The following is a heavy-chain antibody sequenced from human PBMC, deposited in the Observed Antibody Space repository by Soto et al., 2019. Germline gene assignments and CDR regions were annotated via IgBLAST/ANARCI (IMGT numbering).Heavy chain of an antibody. V-gene: IGHV1-18*01. Sequence: ASVKVSCKASGYTFTSYAISWVRQAPGQGLEWMGWISAYNGNTNYAEKLQGRVTVTTDTPMSTAYMELRSLRSDDTAVYYCARAPLNEYGDYDAFDMRGQGTMVTVSS. CDR2: ISAYNGNT. D-gene: IGHD4-17*01. CDR3: ARAPLNEYGDYDAFDM. J-gene: IGHJ3*02. CDR1: GYTFTSYA.